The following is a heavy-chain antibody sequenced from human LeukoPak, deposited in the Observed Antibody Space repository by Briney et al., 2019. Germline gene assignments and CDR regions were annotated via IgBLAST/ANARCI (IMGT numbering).Heavy chain of an antibody. J-gene: IGHJ4*02. D-gene: IGHD1-26*01. Sequence: PGGSLRLSCAASEFTFKNFDMSWVRQAPGKGLEWVSTISSNGGSTFYADSVKGRFTISRDNSKNTVYLHMNSLRAEDTAVYYCARLSVAFSPQFSGNFFVDYFDYWGQGTLVTVSS. CDR2: ISSNGGST. V-gene: IGHV3-23*01. CDR1: EFTFKNFD. CDR3: ARLSVAFSPQFSGNFFVDYFDY.